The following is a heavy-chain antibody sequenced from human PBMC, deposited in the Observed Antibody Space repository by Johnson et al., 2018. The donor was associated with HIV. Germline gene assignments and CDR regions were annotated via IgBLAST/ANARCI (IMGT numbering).Heavy chain of an antibody. Sequence: QVQLVESGGGLVKPGGSLRLSCAASGFTFSSYGMHWVRQAPGKGLEWVAVTSNDGSNKYYADSVKGRFTIYRDNFKNTLYLQMTGLRPEDTAVYYCAKEDPWRRAFDIWGQGTVVTVSS. CDR2: TSNDGSNK. V-gene: IGHV3-30*18. CDR3: AKEDPWRRAFDI. CDR1: GFTFSSYG. J-gene: IGHJ3*02. D-gene: IGHD1-1*01.